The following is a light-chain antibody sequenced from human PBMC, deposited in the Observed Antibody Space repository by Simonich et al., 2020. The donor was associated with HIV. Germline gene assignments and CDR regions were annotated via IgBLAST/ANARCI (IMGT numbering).Light chain of an antibody. Sequence: QAALTQPASVSGSPGQSITLSCTGTSSDVGGYNYVSWYQHHAGKAPKLMIYDFSKRPSGVPNRFSCSKSGNTASLTISGLQAEDEADYYCCSYTSTSNVIFGGGTKVTVL. CDR3: CSYTSTSNVI. V-gene: IGLV2-14*03. J-gene: IGLJ2*01. CDR1: SSDVGGYNY. CDR2: DFS.